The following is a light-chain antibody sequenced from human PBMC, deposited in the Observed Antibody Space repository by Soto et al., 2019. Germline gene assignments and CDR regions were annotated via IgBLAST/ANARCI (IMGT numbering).Light chain of an antibody. V-gene: IGKV3-20*01. Sequence: EIVLTQSPGTLSLSPGERATLSCRASQIVSSGHLACYQQKPGQAPRLLIYVASSRATGIPDRFSGSGSGTDFTLTISGLEPEDFAVYYCQQYVTSPLTFVGGTKVEIK. CDR1: QIVSSGH. CDR2: VAS. J-gene: IGKJ4*01. CDR3: QQYVTSPLT.